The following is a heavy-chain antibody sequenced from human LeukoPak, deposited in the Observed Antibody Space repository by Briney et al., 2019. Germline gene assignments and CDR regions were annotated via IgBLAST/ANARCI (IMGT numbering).Heavy chain of an antibody. V-gene: IGHV2-5*02. D-gene: IGHD3-16*01. CDR1: GFSISTSGVG. Sequence: PGPTPVKPTQTLTLTCTFSGFSISTSGVGVGWNRQSPGKAREWLALIYWDDDKRYSPSLKSRLTITKDTSKNQVVLTMTNMDPVDTATYYCAHSLIWGEYFNFWGQGTLVTVSS. J-gene: IGHJ4*02. CDR3: AHSLIWGEYFNF. CDR2: IYWDDDK.